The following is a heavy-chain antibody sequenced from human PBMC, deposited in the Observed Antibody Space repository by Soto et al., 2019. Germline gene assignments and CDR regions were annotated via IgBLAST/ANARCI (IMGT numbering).Heavy chain of an antibody. D-gene: IGHD3-10*01. Sequence: ASVKVSCKVSGYTLTELSMHWVRQAPGKGLEWMGGFDPEDGETIYAQKFQGRVTMTEDTSTDTAYMELSSLRSEDTAVYYCATDRMSYYGSGSYGYWGQGTLVTVSS. V-gene: IGHV1-24*01. CDR2: FDPEDGET. CDR1: GYTLTELS. CDR3: ATDRMSYYGSGSYGY. J-gene: IGHJ4*02.